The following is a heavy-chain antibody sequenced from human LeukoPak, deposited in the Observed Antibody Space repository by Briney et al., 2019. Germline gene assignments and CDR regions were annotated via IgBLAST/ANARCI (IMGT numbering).Heavy chain of an antibody. CDR3: AKARITMIVVAD. D-gene: IGHD3-22*01. CDR1: GFTFSSYG. CDR2: ISYDGSNK. Sequence: GGSLRLSCAASGFTFSSYGMHWVRQAPGKGLEWVAVISYDGSNKYYADSVKGRFTISRDNSKNTLYLQMNSLRAEDTAVYYCAKARITMIVVADWGQGTLVTVSS. V-gene: IGHV3-30*18. J-gene: IGHJ4*02.